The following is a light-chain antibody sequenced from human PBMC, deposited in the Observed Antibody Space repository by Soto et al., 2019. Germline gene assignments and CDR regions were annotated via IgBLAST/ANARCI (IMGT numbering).Light chain of an antibody. V-gene: IGKV3-20*01. Sequence: EIGWTQSPGTLSLSPGERATLSCRASQSVSSRLAWYQQKPGQAPRLLISGASSRATGIPDRFSGSGSGTDFTLTISRLEPEDFALYYCQQYVTSAITFGQGTRLE. CDR1: QSVSSR. CDR3: QQYVTSAIT. J-gene: IGKJ5*01. CDR2: GAS.